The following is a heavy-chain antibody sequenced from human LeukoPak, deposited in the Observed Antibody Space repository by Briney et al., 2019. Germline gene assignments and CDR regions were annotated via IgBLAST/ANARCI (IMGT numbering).Heavy chain of an antibody. D-gene: IGHD4-17*01. CDR2: VSTSGIT. V-gene: IGHV3-23*01. CDR1: GFNFSTYA. Sequence: PGGSLRLSCAASGFNFSTYAMTWVRQAPGKGLEWVSSVSTSGITNYADSVRGRFIISRDNSKRTLYMQMNSLRAEDTAVYYCTSNYGLDYWGQGTLVTVSS. CDR3: TSNYGLDY. J-gene: IGHJ4*02.